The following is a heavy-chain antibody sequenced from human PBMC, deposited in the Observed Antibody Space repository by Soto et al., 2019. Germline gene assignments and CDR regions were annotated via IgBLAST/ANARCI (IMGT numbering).Heavy chain of an antibody. CDR1: GGSISNTNYF. V-gene: IGHV4-39*01. CDR2: IYYRGST. Sequence: QLQLQESGPGLVKPSETLSLTCIVSGGSISNTNYFWGWIHQPPGKGLEWMGTIYYRGSTFYNPSLKSRVTISVDTSKNQFSLNLRSVTAADTAVYYCARRHYYDSSGYFDYWGHGTLVTVSS. J-gene: IGHJ5*01. D-gene: IGHD3-22*01. CDR3: ARRHYYDSSGYFDY.